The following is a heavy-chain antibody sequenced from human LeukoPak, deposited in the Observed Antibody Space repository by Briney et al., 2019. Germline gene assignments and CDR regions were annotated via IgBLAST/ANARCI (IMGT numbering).Heavy chain of an antibody. J-gene: IGHJ4*02. Sequence: PGRSLGLSCAASGFTFSSYGMRWVRQAPGKGLEWVAVISYDGSNKYYADSVKGRFTISRDNSKNTLYLQMNSLRAEDTAVYYCAKGGSSSSYYFDYWGQGTLVTVSS. CDR3: AKGGSSSSYYFDY. V-gene: IGHV3-30*18. D-gene: IGHD6-6*01. CDR2: ISYDGSNK. CDR1: GFTFSSYG.